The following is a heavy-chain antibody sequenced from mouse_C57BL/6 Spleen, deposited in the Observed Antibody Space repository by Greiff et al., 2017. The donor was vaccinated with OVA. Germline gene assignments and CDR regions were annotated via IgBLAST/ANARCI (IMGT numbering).Heavy chain of an antibody. CDR2: IDPNSGGT. CDR1: GYTFTSYW. CDR3: SMVTTGYWYCDV. D-gene: IGHD2-2*01. V-gene: IGHV1-72*01. Sequence: QVQLQQPGAELVKPGASVKLSCKASGYTFTSYWMHWVKQRPGRGLEWIGRIDPNSGGTKYNEKFKSQATLSVDKPSSTPYLQLSRRTSKDSAVYYCSMVTTGYWYCDVWGTGTTVTVSA. J-gene: IGHJ1*03.